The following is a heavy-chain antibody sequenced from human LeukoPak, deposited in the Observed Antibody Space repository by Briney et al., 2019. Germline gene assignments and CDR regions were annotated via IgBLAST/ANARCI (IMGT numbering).Heavy chain of an antibody. CDR3: ARGPYYGSGSYIGGFDH. CDR2: IIPILGIA. Sequence: ASVKVSCKASGGTFSSYAISWVRPAPGQGLEWMGRIIPILGIANYAQKFQGRVTITEHKSTRTAYMELSSQRPEDTAVYYCARGPYYGSGSYIGGFDHGGQRTLVTVSS. D-gene: IGHD3-10*01. V-gene: IGHV1-69*10. CDR1: GGTFSSYA. J-gene: IGHJ4*02.